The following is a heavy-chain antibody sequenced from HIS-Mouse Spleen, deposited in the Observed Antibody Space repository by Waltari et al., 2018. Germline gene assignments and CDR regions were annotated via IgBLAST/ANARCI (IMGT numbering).Heavy chain of an antibody. CDR2: IIPIFGTA. CDR3: ARDSIEWELLRAGHYYYGMDV. Sequence: QVQLVQSGAEVKKHGSSVKVSCKASGGTFSSYAISWVRRAPGQGLEWMGGIIPIFGTANYAQKFQGRVTITADESTSTAYMELSSLRSEDTAVYYCARDSIEWELLRAGHYYYGMDVWGQGTTVTVSS. CDR1: GGTFSSYA. D-gene: IGHD1-26*01. V-gene: IGHV1-69*01. J-gene: IGHJ6*02.